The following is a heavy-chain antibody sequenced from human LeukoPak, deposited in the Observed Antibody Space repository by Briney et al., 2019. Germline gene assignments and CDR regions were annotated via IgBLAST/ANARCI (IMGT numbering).Heavy chain of an antibody. V-gene: IGHV1-18*01. J-gene: IGHJ4*02. Sequence: ASVKVSCKASGYTFTSYGISWVRQAPGQGLEWMGWISAYNGNTNYAQKLQGRVTMTTDTSTSTAYMELSSLRSEDTAVYYCARLLERRYYFDYWGQGTLVTVSS. CDR1: GYTFTSYG. D-gene: IGHD1-1*01. CDR2: ISAYNGNT. CDR3: ARLLERRYYFDY.